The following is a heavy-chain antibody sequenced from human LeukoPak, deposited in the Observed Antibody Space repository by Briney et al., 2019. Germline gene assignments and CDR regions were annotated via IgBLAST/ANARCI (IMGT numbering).Heavy chain of an antibody. CDR1: GGSFSSSSYY. Sequence: SETLSLTCTVSGGSFSSSSYYWGWIRQPPGKGLEWIGSINYSGNTYYNPSLKSRVTISVDTSKNQFSLKLSSVTAADTAVYYCPRDLTRGYYGSGSYYRDYWGQGTLVTVSS. J-gene: IGHJ4*02. CDR3: PRDLTRGYYGSGSYYRDY. CDR2: INYSGNT. V-gene: IGHV4-39*07. D-gene: IGHD3-10*01.